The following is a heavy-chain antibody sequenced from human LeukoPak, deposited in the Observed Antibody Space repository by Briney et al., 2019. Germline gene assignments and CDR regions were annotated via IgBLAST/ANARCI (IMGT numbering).Heavy chain of an antibody. CDR3: ARPRYCSSTSCYRYFYY. D-gene: IGHD2-2*01. V-gene: IGHV1-69*13. Sequence: SVKVSCKASGGTFSSYSISWVRQAPGQGLEWMGGIIPIFGTANYAQKFQGRVTITADESTSTAYMELSSLRSEDTAVYYCARPRYCSSTSCYRYFYYWGERTLFSVSS. CDR1: GGTFSSYS. CDR2: IIPIFGTA. J-gene: IGHJ4*02.